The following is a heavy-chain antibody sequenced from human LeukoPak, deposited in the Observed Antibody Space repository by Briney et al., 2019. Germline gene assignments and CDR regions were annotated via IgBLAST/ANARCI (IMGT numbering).Heavy chain of an antibody. CDR1: GGSISSSSYY. CDR3: VRVAYYFDY. V-gene: IGHV4-39*01. CDR2: IYYSGST. Sequence: SETLSLTCNVSGGSISSSSYYWGWIRQPPGEGLEWIGSIYYSGSTYYNPSLKSRITISVDTSKNQFSLKLSSVTAADTAVYYCVRVAYYFDYWGQGTLVTVSS. J-gene: IGHJ4*02.